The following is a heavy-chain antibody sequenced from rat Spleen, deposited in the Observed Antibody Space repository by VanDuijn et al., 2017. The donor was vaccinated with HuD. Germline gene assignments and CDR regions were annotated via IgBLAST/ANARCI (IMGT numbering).Heavy chain of an antibody. CDR3: ERGPNYGVYTDYFDY. CDR2: IYYDSSKM. D-gene: IGHD1-11*01. J-gene: IGHJ2*01. CDR1: GFTFSNYG. Sequence: EVQLVESGGGLVQPGRSLKLSCVASGFTFSNYGMHWIRQAPKKGLEWIAMIYYDSSKMYYADTVKGRFTISRDNAQDTLYLQMSKLGPEDTAIYYCERGPNYGVYTDYFDYWGQGVMVTVSS. V-gene: IGHV5-54*01.